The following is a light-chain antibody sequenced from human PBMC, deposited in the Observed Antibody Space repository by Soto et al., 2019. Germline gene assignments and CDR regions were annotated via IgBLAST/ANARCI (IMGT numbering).Light chain of an antibody. Sequence: IQMTHSPSTLSGSVGDRVTITGRASQTISSWLAWYQQKPGKAPKLLIYKASTLKSGVPSRFSGSGSGTEFTLTISSLQPDDFATYYCQHYNSYSEAFGQGTKVDIK. J-gene: IGKJ1*01. CDR3: QHYNSYSEA. CDR1: QTISSW. CDR2: KAS. V-gene: IGKV1-5*03.